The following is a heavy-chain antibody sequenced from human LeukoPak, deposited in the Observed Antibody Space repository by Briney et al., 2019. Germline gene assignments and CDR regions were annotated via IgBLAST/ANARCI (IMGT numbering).Heavy chain of an antibody. CDR2: FDPEDGET. CDR1: GYTLTELS. J-gene: IGHJ4*02. CDR3: ATALWGATIPFY. V-gene: IGHV1-24*01. Sequence: ASVKVSCKVSGYTLTELSMHWVRQAPGKGLEWMGGFDPEDGETIYAQKFQGRVTMTEDTSTDTAYMELSSLRSEDTAVYYCATALWGATIPFYWGQGTLVTVSS. D-gene: IGHD5-12*01.